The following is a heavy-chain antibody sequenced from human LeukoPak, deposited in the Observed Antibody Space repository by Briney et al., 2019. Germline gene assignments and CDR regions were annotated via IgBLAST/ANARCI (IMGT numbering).Heavy chain of an antibody. CDR1: GDSVSNTKW. Sequence: PSGTLSPTCGVSGDSVSNTKWWTWVRQPPGKGLEWIGEIWHTGTTNYNPSLKSRVTMSVDKSKNQFSLNLRSVDAADTAVYYCTRNDGNSAFDPWGQGNLVTVSS. J-gene: IGHJ5*02. D-gene: IGHD4-23*01. V-gene: IGHV4-4*02. CDR2: IWHTGTT. CDR3: TRNDGNSAFDP.